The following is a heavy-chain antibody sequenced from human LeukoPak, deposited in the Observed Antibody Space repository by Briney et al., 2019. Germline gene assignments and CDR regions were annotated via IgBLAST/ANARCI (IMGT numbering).Heavy chain of an antibody. V-gene: IGHV1-18*01. J-gene: IGHJ5*02. CDR3: ARGTAIFGVVIILGGWFDP. D-gene: IGHD3-3*01. CDR2: ISAYNGNT. Sequence: ASVKVSCKASGYTFTSYGISWVRQAPGQGLEWMGWISAYNGNTNYAQKLQGRVTMTTDTSTSTAYMELRSLRSDDTAVYYCARGTAIFGVVIILGGWFDPWGQGTLVTVSS. CDR1: GYTFTSYG.